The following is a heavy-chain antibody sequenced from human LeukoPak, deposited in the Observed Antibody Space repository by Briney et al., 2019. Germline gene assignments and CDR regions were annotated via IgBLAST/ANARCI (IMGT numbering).Heavy chain of an antibody. CDR2: ISGSGDNT. D-gene: IGHD3-10*01. V-gene: IGHV3-23*01. CDR1: GFTFSSYA. Sequence: GGSLRLSCAASGFTFSSYAMSWVRQAPGKGLEWVSGISGSGDNTYYADSVKGRFTISRDNSKNTLYLQMNSLRAEDTAVYYCARDSLRFGELSCGYWGQGTLVTVSS. CDR3: ARDSLRFGELSCGY. J-gene: IGHJ4*02.